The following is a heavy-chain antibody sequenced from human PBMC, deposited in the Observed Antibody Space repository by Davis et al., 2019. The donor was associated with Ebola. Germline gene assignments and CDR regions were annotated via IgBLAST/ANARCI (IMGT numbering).Heavy chain of an antibody. CDR3: ARGSSWYTY. CDR1: GFTVSSNY. V-gene: IGHV3-23*01. CDR2: ISGSGGST. J-gene: IGHJ4*02. D-gene: IGHD6-13*01. Sequence: GGSLRLSCAASGFTVSSNYMSWVRQAPGKGLEWVSAISGSGGSTYYADSVKGRFTISRDNAKNTLYLQMNSLRAEDTAVYYCARGSSWYTYWGQGTLVTVSS.